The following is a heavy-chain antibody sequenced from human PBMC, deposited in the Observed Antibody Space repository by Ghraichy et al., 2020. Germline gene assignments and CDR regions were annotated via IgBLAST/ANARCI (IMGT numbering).Heavy chain of an antibody. J-gene: IGHJ4*02. V-gene: IGHV4-4*07. Sequence: SETQSLTCTVSGGSISSYYWSWIRQPAGKGLEWIGRIYTSGTTNYSPSLKSRITMSVDTSKNQFSLKLSSVTAADTAVYYCARGIGGIAQNFDYWGQGTLVTVSS. D-gene: IGHD6-13*01. CDR1: GGSISSYY. CDR2: IYTSGTT. CDR3: ARGIGGIAQNFDY.